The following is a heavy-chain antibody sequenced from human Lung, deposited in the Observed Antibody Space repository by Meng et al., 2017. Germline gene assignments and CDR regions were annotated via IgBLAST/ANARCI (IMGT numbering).Heavy chain of an antibody. Sequence: GESLRLSCAASGFTFSDYWMTWVRQAPGKGLEWVANIKRDGSEKKYVDAVKGRFTISRDNGQNSVYLQLNSLRDEDTAVYYCARSITVGANNWFHPWGQGSLVTFSS. CDR1: GFTFSDYW. CDR3: ARSITVGANNWFHP. J-gene: IGHJ5*02. CDR2: IKRDGSEK. V-gene: IGHV3-7*01. D-gene: IGHD1-26*01.